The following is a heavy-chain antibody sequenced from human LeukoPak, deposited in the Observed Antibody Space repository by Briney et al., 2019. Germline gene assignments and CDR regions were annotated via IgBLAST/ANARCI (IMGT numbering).Heavy chain of an antibody. CDR1: GYTFTYYY. J-gene: IGHJ5*02. CDR3: ARGADYSGYEHNWFDP. Sequence: GASVTVSFTASGYTFTYYYMHSVRQAPGQGLEWIGWINPNGGGTNYAQKFQGRVTMTRDTSISTAYMELSSLKSDDTAVYYCARGADYSGYEHNWFDPWGQGTLVTVSS. V-gene: IGHV1-2*02. D-gene: IGHD5-12*01. CDR2: INPNGGGT.